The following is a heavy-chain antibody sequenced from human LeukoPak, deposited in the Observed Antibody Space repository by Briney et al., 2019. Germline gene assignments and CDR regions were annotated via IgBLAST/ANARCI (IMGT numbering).Heavy chain of an antibody. D-gene: IGHD3-22*01. CDR2: IYSGGST. CDR3: ARGEGEYYDSSGYYSLDY. Sequence: GGSLRLSCAASGFTVSSNYMGWVRQAPGKGLEWVSVIYSGGSTYYADSVKGRFTISRDNSKNTLYLQMNSLRAEDTAVYYCARGEGEYYDSSGYYSLDYWGQGTLVTVSS. J-gene: IGHJ4*02. CDR1: GFTVSSNY. V-gene: IGHV3-66*01.